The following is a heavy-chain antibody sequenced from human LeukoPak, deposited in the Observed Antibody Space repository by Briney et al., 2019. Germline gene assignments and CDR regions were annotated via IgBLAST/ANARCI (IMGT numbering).Heavy chain of an antibody. D-gene: IGHD3-10*01. V-gene: IGHV4-39*01. CDR1: DGSISSGYYY. CDR2: IYYSGTT. J-gene: IGHJ5*01. Sequence: SETLSLTCSVSDGSISSGYYYWAWIRQPPGKGPEWIGSIYYSGTTYPNSSLKSRVTISVDTSKNQFSLKLSSVTAADTAVYYCARQPKSCAPGIFITGKACWFDSWGLGTLVTVSP. CDR3: ARQPKSCAPGIFITGKACWFDS.